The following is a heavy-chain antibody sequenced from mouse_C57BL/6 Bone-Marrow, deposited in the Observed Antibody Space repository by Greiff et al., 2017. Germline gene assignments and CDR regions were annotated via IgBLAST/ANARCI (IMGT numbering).Heavy chain of an antibody. V-gene: IGHV8-8*01. CDR1: GFSLSTFGMG. CDR3: ARSFPYYYGSSPFAY. Sequence: QVTLKESGPGILQPSQTLSLTCSFSGFSLSTFGMGVGWIRQPSGKGLEWLAHIWWDDDKYYNPALKSRLTISKDTSKNQVFLKIANVDTADTATYYCARSFPYYYGSSPFAYWGQGTLVTVSA. J-gene: IGHJ3*01. CDR2: IWWDDDK. D-gene: IGHD1-1*01.